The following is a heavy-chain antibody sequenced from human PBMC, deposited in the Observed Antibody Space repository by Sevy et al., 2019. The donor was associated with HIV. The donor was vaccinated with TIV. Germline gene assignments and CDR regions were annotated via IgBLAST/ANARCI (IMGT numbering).Heavy chain of an antibody. J-gene: IGHJ4*02. D-gene: IGHD1-26*01. CDR1: GFSFSDFA. CDR2: LSGSGGNT. V-gene: IGHV3-23*01. Sequence: GGSLRLSCAASGFSFSDFAMNWVRQAPGKGLEWVSVLSGSGGNTFYADSVKGRFTISRDNSKNTMYRQMNNLRAEDTAIYYCAKGLREWEVQGAFDYWGQGTLVTVSS. CDR3: AKGLREWEVQGAFDY.